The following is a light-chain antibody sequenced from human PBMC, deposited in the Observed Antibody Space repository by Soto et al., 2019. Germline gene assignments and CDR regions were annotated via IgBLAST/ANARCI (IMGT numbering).Light chain of an antibody. J-gene: IGLJ1*01. Sequence: HSVLTQPASVSGSPGQSITISCTGTSSDVGGYNYVSWYQQHPGKAPKLMIYEVSNRPSGVSNRFSGSKSGNTASLTISGLQAEDEADYYCSSYTSSSTAGVFGTGTKVTVL. V-gene: IGLV2-14*01. CDR1: SSDVGGYNY. CDR2: EVS. CDR3: SSYTSSSTAGV.